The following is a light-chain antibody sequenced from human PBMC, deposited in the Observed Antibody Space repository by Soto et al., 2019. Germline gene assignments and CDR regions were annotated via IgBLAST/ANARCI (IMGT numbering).Light chain of an antibody. CDR1: QSVSSSY. CDR2: GAS. Sequence: EIVLTQSPGTLSLSPGERATLSCRASQSVSSSYLAWYQQKPGQAPRFLIYGASSRATGIPDRFSGSGSGTDFTLTISRQEPEDFAVYYCQQYGSSPPYTFGQGTKLEIK. V-gene: IGKV3-20*01. CDR3: QQYGSSPPYT. J-gene: IGKJ2*01.